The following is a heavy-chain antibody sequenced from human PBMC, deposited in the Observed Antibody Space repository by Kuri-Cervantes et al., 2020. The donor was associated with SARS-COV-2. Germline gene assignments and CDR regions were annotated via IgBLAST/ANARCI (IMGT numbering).Heavy chain of an antibody. Sequence: GESLKISCAASGFTFSSYAMHWVRQAPGKGLEWVAVISYDGSNKYYADSVKGRFTISRDNSKNTLYLQMNSLRAEDTAVYYCARGPASILRYFDCLDYWGQGTLVTVSS. CDR3: ARGPASILRYFDCLDY. CDR1: GFTFSSYA. D-gene: IGHD3-9*01. CDR2: ISYDGSNK. V-gene: IGHV3-30-3*01. J-gene: IGHJ4*02.